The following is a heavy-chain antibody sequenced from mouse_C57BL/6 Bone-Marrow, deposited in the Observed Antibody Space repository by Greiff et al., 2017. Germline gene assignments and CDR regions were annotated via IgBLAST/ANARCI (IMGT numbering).Heavy chain of an antibody. V-gene: IGHV1-52*01. CDR2: IDPSDSET. Sequence: VKLQQPGAELVRPGSSVKLSCKASGYTFTSYWMHWVKQRPIQGLEWIGNIDPSDSETHYNQKFKDKATLTVDKSSSTAYMQLSSLTSEDSAVYYCARVYYGNSAWFAYWGQGTLVTVSA. CDR3: ARVYYGNSAWFAY. CDR1: GYTFTSYW. J-gene: IGHJ3*01. D-gene: IGHD2-1*01.